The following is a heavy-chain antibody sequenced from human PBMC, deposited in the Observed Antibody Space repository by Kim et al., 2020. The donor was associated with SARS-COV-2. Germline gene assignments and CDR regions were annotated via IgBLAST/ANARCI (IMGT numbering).Heavy chain of an antibody. J-gene: IGHJ6*02. CDR3: ASGIYGHHYYYYYGMDV. D-gene: IGHD3-10*01. V-gene: IGHV3-33*01. CDR1: GFTFSSYG. CDR2: IWYDGSNK. Sequence: GGSLRLSCAASGFTFSSYGMHWVRQAPGKGLEWVAVIWYDGSNKYYADSVKGRFTISRDNSKNTLYLQMNSLRAEDTAVYYCASGIYGHHYYYYYGMDVWGQGTTVTVSS.